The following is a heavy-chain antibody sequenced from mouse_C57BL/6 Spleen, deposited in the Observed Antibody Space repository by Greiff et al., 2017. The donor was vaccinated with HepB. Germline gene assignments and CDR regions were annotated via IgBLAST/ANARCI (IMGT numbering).Heavy chain of an antibody. CDR2: ISDGGSYT. V-gene: IGHV5-4*01. Sequence: EVKLEESGGGLVKPGGSLKLSCAASGFTFSSYAMSWVRQTPEKRLEWVATISDGGSYTYYPDNVKGRFTISRDNAKNNLYLQMSHLKSEDTAMYYCARENWDGYYFDYWGQGTTLTVSS. D-gene: IGHD4-1*01. CDR3: ARENWDGYYFDY. J-gene: IGHJ2*01. CDR1: GFTFSSYA.